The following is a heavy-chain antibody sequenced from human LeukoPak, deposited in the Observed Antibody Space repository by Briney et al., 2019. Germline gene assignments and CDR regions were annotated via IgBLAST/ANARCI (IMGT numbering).Heavy chain of an antibody. CDR3: ARGGDTAMGYYYYYMDV. Sequence: GASVKVSCKASGYTFTSHFMHWVRQAPGQGLEWMGIINPRGGSTSYTQKFQGRVTMTRDTSTSTVYMELSSLRSEDTAVYYCARGGDTAMGYYYYYMDVWGKGTTVTVSS. CDR2: INPRGGST. V-gene: IGHV1-46*01. J-gene: IGHJ6*03. CDR1: GYTFTSHF. D-gene: IGHD5-18*01.